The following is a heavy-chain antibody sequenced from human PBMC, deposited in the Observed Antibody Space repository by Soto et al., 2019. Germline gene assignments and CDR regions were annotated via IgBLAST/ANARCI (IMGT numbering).Heavy chain of an antibody. CDR3: ARGWMIVNAFDI. D-gene: IGHD3-22*01. V-gene: IGHV1-69*13. J-gene: IGHJ3*02. CDR2: IIPIFGTA. CDR1: GGTFSSYA. Sequence: SVKVSCKASGGTFSSYAISWVRQAPGQGLEWMGGIIPIFGTANYAQKFQGRVTITADESTSTAYMEPSSLRSEDTAVYYCARGWMIVNAFDIWGQGTMVTVSS.